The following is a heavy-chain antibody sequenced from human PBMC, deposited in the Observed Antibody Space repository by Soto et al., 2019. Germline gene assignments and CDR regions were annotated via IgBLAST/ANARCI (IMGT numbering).Heavy chain of an antibody. CDR1: GGSVSSGSYC. CDR2: ISYTGST. J-gene: IGHJ4*02. CDR3: ARGVLC. V-gene: IGHV4-61*01. D-gene: IGHD3-10*01. Sequence: QVQLQESGPGLVKPSETLSLTCTVSGGSVSSGSYCWSWIRQPPGKGLEWIGCISYTGSTNYNPSLKSLVTLSVDTSKNQSSLKLSSVTAADTAVYYCARGVLCWGQGTLVTVSS.